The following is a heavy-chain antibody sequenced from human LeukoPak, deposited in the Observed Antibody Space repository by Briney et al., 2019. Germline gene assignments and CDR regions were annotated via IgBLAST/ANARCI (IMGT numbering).Heavy chain of an antibody. V-gene: IGHV4-31*03. CDR1: GGSISSGGYY. D-gene: IGHD3-22*01. CDR3: ASYDSSGYPHIGY. Sequence: PSQTLSLTCTVSGGSISSGGYYWSWIRQHPGKGLEWIGYIYYSGSTYYNPSLESRVTISVDTSKNQFSLKLSSVTAADTAVYYCASYDSSGYPHIGYWGQGTLVTVSS. J-gene: IGHJ4*02. CDR2: IYYSGST.